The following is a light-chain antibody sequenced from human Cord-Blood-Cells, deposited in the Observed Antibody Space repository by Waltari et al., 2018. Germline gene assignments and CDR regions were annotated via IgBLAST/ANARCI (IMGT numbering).Light chain of an antibody. V-gene: IGLV2-8*01. CDR3: SSYAGSNNLV. CDR1: SSDVGGYNY. J-gene: IGLJ2*01. Sequence: QSALTQPPSAPGPPGQSVTISCTATSSDVGGYNYASWYQQHPGKAPTLMIYAVSKRPSGVPVRFSGSKSGNTASLTVSGLQAEDEADYYCSSYAGSNNLVFGGGTKLTVL. CDR2: AVS.